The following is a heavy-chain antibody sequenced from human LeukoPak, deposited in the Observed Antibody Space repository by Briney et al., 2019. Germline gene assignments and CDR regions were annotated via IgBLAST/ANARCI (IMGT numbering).Heavy chain of an antibody. CDR3: ARDNHSNYGMDV. CDR2: IYTSGST. J-gene: IGHJ6*02. Sequence: PSQTLSLTCTVSGGSTSSGSYYWSWIRQPAGKGLEWIGRIYTSGSTNYNPSLKSRVTISVDTSKNQFSLKLSSVTAADTAVYYCARDNHSNYGMDVWGQGTAVTVSS. CDR1: GGSTSSGSYY. V-gene: IGHV4-61*02. D-gene: IGHD2-15*01.